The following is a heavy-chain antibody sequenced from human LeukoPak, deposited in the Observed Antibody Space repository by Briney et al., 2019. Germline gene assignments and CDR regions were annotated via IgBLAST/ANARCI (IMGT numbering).Heavy chain of an antibody. Sequence: PSETLSLTCAVYGGSFSGYYWSWIRQPPGKGLEWIGEINHSGSTNYNPSLKSRVTISVDTSKNQFSLKPSSVTAADTAVYYCARVGRRGYYYYYYMDVWGKGTTVTVSS. CDR1: GGSFSGYY. CDR2: INHSGST. D-gene: IGHD6-25*01. CDR3: ARVGRRGYYYYYYMDV. V-gene: IGHV4-34*01. J-gene: IGHJ6*03.